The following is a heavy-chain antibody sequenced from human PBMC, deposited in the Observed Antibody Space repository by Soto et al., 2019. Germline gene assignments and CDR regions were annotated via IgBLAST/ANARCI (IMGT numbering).Heavy chain of an antibody. V-gene: IGHV3-7*04. CDR2: IKQDGSEK. CDR1: GFTFSTYY. CDR3: ARDRGYGSGNYREDY. Sequence: PGGSLRLSCAASGFTFSTYYLSWVRQAPGKGLEWVASIKQDGSEKYYVDSVKGRFTISRDNAKNSLYLQMNSLRAEDTAVYFCARDRGYGSGNYREDYWGQGTLVTVSS. D-gene: IGHD3-10*01. J-gene: IGHJ4*02.